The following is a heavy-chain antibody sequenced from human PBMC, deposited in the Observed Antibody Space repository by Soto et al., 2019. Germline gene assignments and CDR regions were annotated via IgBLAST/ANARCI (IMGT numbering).Heavy chain of an antibody. V-gene: IGHV3-9*01. Sequence: PGGSLRLSCAASGFTFDDYALHWVRQAPGKGLEWVSGISWNSGSIGYADSVKGRFTISRDNAKNSLYLQMNSLRAGDTALYYCAKVDFWSGYHYWGQGTLVTVSS. D-gene: IGHD3-3*01. J-gene: IGHJ4*02. CDR1: GFTFDDYA. CDR2: ISWNSGSI. CDR3: AKVDFWSGYHY.